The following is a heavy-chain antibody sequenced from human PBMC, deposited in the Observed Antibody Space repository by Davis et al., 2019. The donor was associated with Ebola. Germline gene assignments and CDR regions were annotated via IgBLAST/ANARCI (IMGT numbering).Heavy chain of an antibody. CDR3: ARLRAMYYDVLTGYYRSPYYFDF. CDR2: IYYTGST. CDR1: GGSISSYY. J-gene: IGHJ4*02. Sequence: SETLSLTCTVSGGSISSYYWGWIRQPPGKGLEWIGSIYYTGSTYYTPSLKSRVTISVDTSKNQFSLKLSSVTAADTAVYYCARLRAMYYDVLTGYYRSPYYFDFWGQGTRVTVST. V-gene: IGHV4-39*01. D-gene: IGHD3-9*01.